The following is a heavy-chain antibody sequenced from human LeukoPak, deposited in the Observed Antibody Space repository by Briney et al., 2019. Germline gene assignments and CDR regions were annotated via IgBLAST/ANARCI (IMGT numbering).Heavy chain of an antibody. CDR3: ARDLRPYCSSTSCYTGADP. J-gene: IGHJ5*02. CDR1: GFTFSSYA. Sequence: GGSLRLSCAASGFTFSSYAMHWVRQAPGKGLEWVAVISYDGSNKYYADSVKGRFTISRDNSKNTLYLQMNSLRAEDTAVYYCARDLRPYCSSTSCYTGADPWGQGTLVTVSP. V-gene: IGHV3-30-3*01. CDR2: ISYDGSNK. D-gene: IGHD2-2*02.